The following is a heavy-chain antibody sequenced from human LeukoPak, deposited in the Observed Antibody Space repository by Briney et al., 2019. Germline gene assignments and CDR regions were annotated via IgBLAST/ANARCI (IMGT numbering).Heavy chain of an antibody. CDR3: ARVIMVRGVIIPDFDY. CDR1: GYTFTGYY. CDR2: INPNSGGT. V-gene: IGHV1-2*02. D-gene: IGHD3-10*01. J-gene: IGHJ4*02. Sequence: GASVKVSCKASGYTFTGYYIHWVRQAPGQGLEWMGWINPNSGGTKFAQKFQGRVTMTRDTSISTAYMELSGLASDDTAVYYCARVIMVRGVIIPDFDYWGQGTLVTVSS.